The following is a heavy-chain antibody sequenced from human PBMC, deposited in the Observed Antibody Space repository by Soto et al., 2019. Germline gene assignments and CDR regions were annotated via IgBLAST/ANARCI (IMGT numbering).Heavy chain of an antibody. Sequence: WGSLRLSCAGSGFSFLSYEIHFFRQSPCKWLEWVTFTSYDGSINYYADSVKGRFTMSRDNSKNLLYLQMNSLRTEDTAVYYCVRRSTVSYYAVDVWGQGTTVTVSS. CDR3: VRRSTVSYYAVDV. V-gene: IGHV3-30*04. J-gene: IGHJ6*02. D-gene: IGHD4-17*01. CDR2: TSYDGSIN. CDR1: GFSFLSYE.